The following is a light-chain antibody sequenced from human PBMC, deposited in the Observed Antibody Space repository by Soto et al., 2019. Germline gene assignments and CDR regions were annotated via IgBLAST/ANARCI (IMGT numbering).Light chain of an antibody. CDR3: SSYVGSNNLV. J-gene: IGLJ2*01. V-gene: IGLV2-8*01. Sequence: QSVLTQPPSASGSPGQSVTISCTGTSSDVGGYNYVSWYQQHPGKAPKLMIYEVSKRPSGVPDRFSGSKSGTTASLTVSGLQAEDEADYYCSSYVGSNNLVFGGGTKLTVL. CDR1: SSDVGGYNY. CDR2: EVS.